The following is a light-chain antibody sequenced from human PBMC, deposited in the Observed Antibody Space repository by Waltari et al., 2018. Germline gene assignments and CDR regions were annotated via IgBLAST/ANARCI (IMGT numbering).Light chain of an antibody. CDR3: QKYGTRPAT. Sequence: EIVLTQSPGPLSLSPGERATLSCRDSESIGRTLAWYQQKPGQPPSLLVYEASSRATGIPGRFSGSGSGTDFSLTISRLEPEDFAVYYCQKYGTRPATFGQGTKVEIK. CDR1: ESIGRT. J-gene: IGKJ1*01. CDR2: EAS. V-gene: IGKV3-20*01.